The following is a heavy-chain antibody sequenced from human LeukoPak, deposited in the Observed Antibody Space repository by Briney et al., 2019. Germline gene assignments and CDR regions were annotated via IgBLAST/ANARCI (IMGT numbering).Heavy chain of an antibody. CDR2: NNGDGSTT. Sequence: GGSLRLSCVASGFSLGGYWMYWVRQAPGKGLMYISRNNGDGSTTNYADVVKGRFTMSRDNVKNTLYLQMNSLRVEDTAVYYCARNPRNVGLAPWGQGTLVTLFS. CDR3: ARNPRNVGLAP. V-gene: IGHV3-74*01. CDR1: GFSLGGYW. J-gene: IGHJ5*02. D-gene: IGHD2-15*01.